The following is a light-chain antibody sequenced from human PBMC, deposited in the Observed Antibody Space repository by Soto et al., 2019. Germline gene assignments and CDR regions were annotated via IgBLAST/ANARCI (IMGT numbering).Light chain of an antibody. CDR2: DAS. V-gene: IGKV1-5*01. CDR1: ESIGTW. CDR3: QQFQSFSRT. Sequence: DIQMTKSPSTLSASVGDRVTITCRASESIGTWLAWYQQKPGKAPNLLIYDASSLQSGVPSRFSGRGSGTEFTLTISSLQPDDFATYYCQQFQSFSRTFGQGTKV. J-gene: IGKJ1*01.